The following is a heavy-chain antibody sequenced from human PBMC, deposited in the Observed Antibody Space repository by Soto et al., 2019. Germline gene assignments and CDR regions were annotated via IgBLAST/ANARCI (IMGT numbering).Heavy chain of an antibody. CDR2: IVPMIGKV. J-gene: IGHJ4*02. CDR1: GGTTSSYT. Sequence: QVQLVQSGAEVEKPGSSVKVSCKVSGGTTSSYTIGWVRQAPGQGLQWMGNIVPMIGKVDYAQTFQVRVTLTADKSTRTAYMELSRLRSEDTAVYFCALRTGNWKPLADWGQGTLVTVSS. CDR3: ALRTGNWKPLAD. D-gene: IGHD1-1*01. V-gene: IGHV1-69*02.